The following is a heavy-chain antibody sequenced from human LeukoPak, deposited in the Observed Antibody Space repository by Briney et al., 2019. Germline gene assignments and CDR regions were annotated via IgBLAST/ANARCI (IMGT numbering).Heavy chain of an antibody. V-gene: IGHV5-51*01. D-gene: IGHD2-2*03. Sequence: GESLKISCKGSGYSFTSYWIGWVRQMPGKGLEWMGIIYPGVSDTRYSPSFQGQVTISADKSISTAYLQWSSLKASDTAMYYCARSGYCSSTSCYAPTYNWFDPWGQGTLVTVSS. CDR3: ARSGYCSSTSCYAPTYNWFDP. CDR1: GYSFTSYW. CDR2: IYPGVSDT. J-gene: IGHJ5*02.